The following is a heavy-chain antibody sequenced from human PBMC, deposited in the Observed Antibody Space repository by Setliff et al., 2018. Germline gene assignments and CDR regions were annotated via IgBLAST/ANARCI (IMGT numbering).Heavy chain of an antibody. D-gene: IGHD6-13*01. CDR3: ARGYSSSWQSRMGFDP. Sequence: ASVKVSCKTSRGTFSNYGISWVRQAPGQGLEWMGWINAGNGNTKYSQKFQGRVTMTTDTSTSTAYMELRSLRSDDTAVYYCARGYSSSWQSRMGFDPWGQGTLVTVSS. V-gene: IGHV1-18*01. CDR1: RGTFSNYG. CDR2: INAGNGNT. J-gene: IGHJ5*02.